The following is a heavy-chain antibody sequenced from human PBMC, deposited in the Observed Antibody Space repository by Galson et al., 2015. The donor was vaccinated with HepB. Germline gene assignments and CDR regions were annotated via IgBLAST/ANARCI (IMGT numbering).Heavy chain of an antibody. V-gene: IGHV3-30-3*01. CDR3: ASINYYDSSGYNLYYYYGMDV. Sequence: SLRLSCAASGFTFSSYAIHWVRQAPGKGLEWVAVISYDGSNKYYADSVKGRFTISRDNSKNTLYLQMNSLRAEDTAVYYCASINYYDSSGYNLYYYYGMDVWGQGTLVTVSS. CDR1: GFTFSSYA. D-gene: IGHD3-22*01. J-gene: IGHJ6*02. CDR2: ISYDGSNK.